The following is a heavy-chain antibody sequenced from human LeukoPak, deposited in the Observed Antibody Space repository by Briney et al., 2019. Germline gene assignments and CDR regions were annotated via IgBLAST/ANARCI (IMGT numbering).Heavy chain of an antibody. V-gene: IGHV1-8*01. CDR2: MNPNSGNT. J-gene: IGHJ6*03. Sequence: ASVKVSCKASGYTFTGYDINWVRQATGQGLEWMGWMNPNSGNTGYAQKFQGRVTMTRNTSISTAYMELSSLRSEDTAVYYCATMSGYDSRNYYYYMDVWGKGTTVTISS. CDR1: GYTFTGYD. CDR3: ATMSGYDSRNYYYYMDV. D-gene: IGHD5-12*01.